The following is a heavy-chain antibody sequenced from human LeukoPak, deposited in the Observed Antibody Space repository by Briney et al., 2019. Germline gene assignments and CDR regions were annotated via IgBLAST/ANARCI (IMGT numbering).Heavy chain of an antibody. CDR2: INPNSGGT. Sequence: ASVKVSCKASGYTFTGYYMHWVRQAPGQGGEGMGRINPNSGGTNYAQKFQGRVTMTRDTSISTAYMELSRLRSDDTAVYYCARGPGSTWYSDYWGQGTLVTVSS. CDR3: ARGPGSTWYSDY. J-gene: IGHJ4*02. CDR1: GYTFTGYY. V-gene: IGHV1-2*06. D-gene: IGHD6-13*01.